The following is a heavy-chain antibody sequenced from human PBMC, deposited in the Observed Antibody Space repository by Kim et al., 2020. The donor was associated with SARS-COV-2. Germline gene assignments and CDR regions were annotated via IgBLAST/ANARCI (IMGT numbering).Heavy chain of an antibody. J-gene: IGHJ6*02. Sequence: SETLSLTCTVSGGSISSYYWSWIRQPPGKGLEWIGYIYYSGSTNYNPSLKSRVTISVDTSKNQFSLKLSSVTAADTAVYYCAGKAGEVTPRLYYYYYGMDVWGQGTTVTVSS. CDR2: IYYSGST. CDR1: GGSISSYY. CDR3: AGKAGEVTPRLYYYYYGMDV. V-gene: IGHV4-59*01. D-gene: IGHD4-4*01.